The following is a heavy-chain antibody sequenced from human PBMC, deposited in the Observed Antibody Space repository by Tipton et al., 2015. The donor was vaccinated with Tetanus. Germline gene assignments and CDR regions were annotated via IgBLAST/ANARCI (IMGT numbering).Heavy chain of an antibody. J-gene: IGHJ6*03. V-gene: IGHV3-30-3*01. CDR1: GFTFSSYA. CDR3: ARERGGSTRRDYYYYMVV. Sequence: SLRLSCAASGFTFSSYAMHWVRQAPGKGLEWVAVISYDGSNKYYADSVKGRFTISRDNSKNTLYLQMNSVRAEDTAVYYCARERGGSTRRDYYYYMVVWGKGTTVTVSS. CDR2: ISYDGSNK. D-gene: IGHD2-15*01.